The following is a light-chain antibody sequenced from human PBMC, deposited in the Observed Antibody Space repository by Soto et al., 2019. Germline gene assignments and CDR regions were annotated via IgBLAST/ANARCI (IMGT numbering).Light chain of an antibody. V-gene: IGKV3-15*01. Sequence: EIVLTQSPATLAASPGERVTLSCRASQRISDNLAWYQQKPGQPPRLLIYAASTRATGIPARFSGSGSGTDFTLTISSLQSEDFAVYYCQEFNYWPPWTFGQGTQVDIK. CDR2: AAS. CDR1: QRISDN. CDR3: QEFNYWPPWT. J-gene: IGKJ1*01.